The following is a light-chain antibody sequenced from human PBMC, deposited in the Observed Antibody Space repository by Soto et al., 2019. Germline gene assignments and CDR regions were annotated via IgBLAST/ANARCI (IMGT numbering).Light chain of an antibody. CDR2: KAS. Sequence: DIQMTQSPSTLSASVGDRVTITCRASQSVGTYLAWFQQRPGKAPKGLISKASTLESGAPSRFTGSGSGTEFALTITSLQPEDFATYYCQHYYSYPWTFGQGTKV. CDR3: QHYYSYPWT. V-gene: IGKV1-5*03. CDR1: QSVGTY. J-gene: IGKJ1*01.